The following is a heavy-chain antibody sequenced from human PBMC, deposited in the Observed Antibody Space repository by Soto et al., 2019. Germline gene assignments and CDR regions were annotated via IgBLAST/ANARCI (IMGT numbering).Heavy chain of an antibody. CDR3: ARDKSYSNYYYYGMDV. V-gene: IGHV3-21*01. CDR2: ISSSSSYI. D-gene: IGHD4-4*01. CDR1: GFTFISYS. Sequence: PGWSLRLSCAASGFTFISYSMNWVRQAPGKGLEWVSSISSSSSYIYYADSVKGRFTISRDNAKNSLYLQMNSLRAEDTAVYYCARDKSYSNYYYYGMDVWGQGTTVTVSS. J-gene: IGHJ6*02.